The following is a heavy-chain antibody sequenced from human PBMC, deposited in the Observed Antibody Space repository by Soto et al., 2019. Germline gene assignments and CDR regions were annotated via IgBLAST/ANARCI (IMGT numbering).Heavy chain of an antibody. CDR1: GFTFSNYW. J-gene: IGHJ3*02. CDR2: IKQDGTEK. Sequence: GGSLRLSCVASGFTFSNYWMCWVRQAPGKGLEWVANIKQDGTEKYYVDSVKGRFTVSRDNAKNSLYLQMNSLRAEDTAVYYCARGSDWAFHIWGQGTMVTVSS. CDR3: ARGSDWAFHI. D-gene: IGHD3-9*01. V-gene: IGHV3-7*05.